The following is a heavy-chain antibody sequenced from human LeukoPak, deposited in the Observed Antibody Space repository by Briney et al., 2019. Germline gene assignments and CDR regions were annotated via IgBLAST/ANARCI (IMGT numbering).Heavy chain of an antibody. Sequence: PGGSLRLSCAASGFTFSSYGMSWVRQAPGKGLEWVSAISGSGGSTYYADSVKGRFTISRDNSKNTLYLQMNSLRAEDTAKYYCAKGARRLLNWFDAWGQGTLVTVSS. CDR3: AKGARRLLNWFDA. V-gene: IGHV3-23*01. CDR2: ISGSGGST. J-gene: IGHJ5*02. D-gene: IGHD1-26*01. CDR1: GFTFSSYG.